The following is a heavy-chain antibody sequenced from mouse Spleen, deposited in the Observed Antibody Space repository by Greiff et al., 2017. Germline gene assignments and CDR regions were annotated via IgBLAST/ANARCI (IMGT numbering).Heavy chain of an antibody. D-gene: IGHD2-12*01. CDR1: GYTFTDYY. V-gene: IGHV1-26*01. Sequence: VQLQQSGPELVKPGASVKISCKASGYTFTDYYMNWVKQSHGKSLEWIGDINPNNGGTSYNQKFKGKATLTVDKSSSTAYMELRSLTSEDSAVYYCARRGYSYYSYDVGPYFDYWGQGTTLTVSS. J-gene: IGHJ2*01. CDR3: ARRGYSYYSYDVGPYFDY. CDR2: INPNNGGT.